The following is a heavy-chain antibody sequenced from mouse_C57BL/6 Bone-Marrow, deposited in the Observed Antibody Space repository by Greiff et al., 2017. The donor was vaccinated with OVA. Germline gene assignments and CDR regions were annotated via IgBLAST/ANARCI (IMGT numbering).Heavy chain of an antibody. J-gene: IGHJ1*03. CDR2: ISYSGST. V-gene: IGHV3-8*01. CDR3: ARYRHYYGSSYGYFDV. CDR1: GYSITSDY. D-gene: IGHD1-1*01. Sequence: EVKLMESGPGLAKPSQTLSLTCSVTGYSITSDYWNWIRKFPGNKLEYMGYISYSGSTYYNPSLKSRISITRDTSKNQYYLQLNSVTTEDTATYYCARYRHYYGSSYGYFDVWGTGTTVTVSS.